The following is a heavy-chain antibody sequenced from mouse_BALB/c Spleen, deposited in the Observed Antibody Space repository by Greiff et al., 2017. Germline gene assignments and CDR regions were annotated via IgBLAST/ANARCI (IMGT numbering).Heavy chain of an antibody. CDR1: GFTFSSYA. Sequence: DVKLVESGGGLVKPGGSLKLSCAASGFTFSSYAMSWVRQTPEKRLEWVASISSGGSTYYPDSVKGRFTISRDNARNILYLQMSSLRSEDTAMYYCARICGNYKDYYFDYWGQGTTLTVSS. V-gene: IGHV5-6-5*01. CDR3: ARICGNYKDYYFDY. J-gene: IGHJ2*01. D-gene: IGHD2-1*01. CDR2: ISSGGST.